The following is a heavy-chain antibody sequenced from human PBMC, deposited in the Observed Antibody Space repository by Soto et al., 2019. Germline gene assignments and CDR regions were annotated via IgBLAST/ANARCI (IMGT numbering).Heavy chain of an antibody. D-gene: IGHD3-10*01. CDR2: IYYSGST. V-gene: IGHV4-30-4*01. CDR1: GGSISSGDYY. Sequence: PSETLSLTCTVSGGSISSGDYYWSWIRQPPGKGLEWIGYIYYSGSTYYNPSLKSRVTISVDTSKNQFSLKLNSVTAADTAVYYCAKSGGKAPKYNWFDPWGQGTLVTVSS. J-gene: IGHJ5*02. CDR3: AKSGGKAPKYNWFDP.